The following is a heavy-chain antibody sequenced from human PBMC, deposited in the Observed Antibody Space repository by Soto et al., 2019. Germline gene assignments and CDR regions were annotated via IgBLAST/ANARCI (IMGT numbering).Heavy chain of an antibody. J-gene: IGHJ4*02. CDR1: GSTFGSYS. CDR2: ISSSSSTI. V-gene: IGHV3-48*01. D-gene: IGHD5-18*01. CDR3: AKDGGYSYGPYDY. Sequence: EVQLVESGGGLVQPGGSLRLSCAASGSTFGSYSMNWVRQAPGKGLEWVSYISSSSSTIYYADSVEGRFTISRDNAKNSLYLQMNSLRAEDTAVYYCAKDGGYSYGPYDYWGQGTLVTVSS.